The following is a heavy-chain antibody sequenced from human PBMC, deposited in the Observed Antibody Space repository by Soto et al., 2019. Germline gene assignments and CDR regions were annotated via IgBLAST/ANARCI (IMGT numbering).Heavy chain of an antibody. CDR1: GLIFSNYG. CDR3: AREGAVAGSQDF. V-gene: IGHV3-33*01. J-gene: IGHJ4*02. Sequence: PXESLRLSCAASGLIFSNYGIQWVRQAPGKGLEWVALIWYDGSNKYYADSVKGRFIVSRDNTNNTVYLQLNSLRADDTAVYYCAREGAVAGSQDFWGPGTLVTVSS. CDR2: IWYDGSNK. D-gene: IGHD6-19*01.